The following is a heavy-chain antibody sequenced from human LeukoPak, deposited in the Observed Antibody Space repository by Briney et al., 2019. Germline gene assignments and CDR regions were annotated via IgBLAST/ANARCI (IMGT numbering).Heavy chain of an antibody. Sequence: PSETLSLTCTVSGGSISSYYWSWIRQPPGKGLEWIGDIYYSGSTNYNPSLKSRGTISVDTSKNQFSLKLSSVTAADTAVYYCARGGSGNYYYMDVWGKGTTVTVSS. CDR3: ARGGSGNYYYMDV. CDR1: GGSISSYY. V-gene: IGHV4-59*01. J-gene: IGHJ6*03. D-gene: IGHD1-26*01. CDR2: IYYSGST.